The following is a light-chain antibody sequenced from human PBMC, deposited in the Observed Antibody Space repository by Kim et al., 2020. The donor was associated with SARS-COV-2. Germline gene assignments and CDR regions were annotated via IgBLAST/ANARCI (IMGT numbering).Light chain of an antibody. CDR1: STDVGGSNY. V-gene: IGLV2-14*03. Sequence: QSCTRPCTGTSTDVGGSNYVSWYQPHADKARPLMIYDVNNRPSGVSTRFSGSKSGNAASLTISGLQAEGEADYYCSSYTSHFTYVFGTGTKVTVL. J-gene: IGLJ1*01. CDR3: SSYTSHFTYV. CDR2: DVN.